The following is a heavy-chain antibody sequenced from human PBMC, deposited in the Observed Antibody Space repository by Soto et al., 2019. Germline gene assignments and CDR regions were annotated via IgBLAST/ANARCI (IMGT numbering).Heavy chain of an antibody. Sequence: ASVKVSCKASGYTFTSYGISWVRQAPGQRLEWMGWISAYNGNTNYAQKLQGRVTMTTDTSTSTAYMELRSLRSDDTAVYYCARDKITMVRGVIISWFDPWGQGTLVTVSS. CDR2: ISAYNGNT. J-gene: IGHJ5*02. CDR1: GYTFTSYG. V-gene: IGHV1-18*01. CDR3: ARDKITMVRGVIISWFDP. D-gene: IGHD3-10*01.